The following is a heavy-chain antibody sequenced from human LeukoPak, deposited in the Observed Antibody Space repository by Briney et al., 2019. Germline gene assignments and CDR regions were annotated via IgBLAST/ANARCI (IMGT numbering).Heavy chain of an antibody. Sequence: SVTLCFTAAGCSFTIYAISWVRQPHGPGQERVGGISPIFGTANYAQKFQGRVTITADESTSTAYMELSSLRSEDTALYYCARLDSGSYRFDYWGQGTLVTVSS. J-gene: IGHJ4*02. V-gene: IGHV1-69*13. CDR1: GCSFTIYA. CDR3: ARLDSGSYRFDY. D-gene: IGHD1-26*01. CDR2: ISPIFGTA.